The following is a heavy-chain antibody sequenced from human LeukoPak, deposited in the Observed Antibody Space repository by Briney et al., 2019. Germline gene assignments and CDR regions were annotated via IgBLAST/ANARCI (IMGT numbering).Heavy chain of an antibody. V-gene: IGHV3-74*01. CDR3: ARDFLMITFGGAEFWFDP. J-gene: IGHJ5*02. Sequence: PGGSLRLSCAASGFTFSSYWMHWVRQAPGKGLVWVSRINSDGSSTSYADSVKGRFTISRDNAKNTLYLQMNSLRAEDTAVYYCARDFLMITFGGAEFWFDPWGQGTLVTVSS. CDR2: INSDGSST. CDR1: GFTFSSYW. D-gene: IGHD3-16*01.